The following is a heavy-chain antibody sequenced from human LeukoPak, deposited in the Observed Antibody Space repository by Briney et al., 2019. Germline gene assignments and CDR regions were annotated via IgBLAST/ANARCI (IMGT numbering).Heavy chain of an antibody. CDR3: ARITYCSGGSWDWIFDS. D-gene: IGHD2-15*01. CDR2: IDWDDDK. J-gene: IGHJ4*02. CDR1: GFSLSTSGMC. Sequence: SGPTLVKPTQTLTLTCTFSGFSLSTSGMCVGWIRQPPGKALEWLALIDWDDDKYYSTSLKTRLTISKDTSKNQVVLTMTNMDPVDTATYYCARITYCSGGSWDWIFDSWGQGTLVTVSS. V-gene: IGHV2-70*01.